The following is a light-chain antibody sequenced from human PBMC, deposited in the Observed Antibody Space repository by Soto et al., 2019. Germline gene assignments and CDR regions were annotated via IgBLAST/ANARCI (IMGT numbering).Light chain of an antibody. CDR1: QNISTK. CDR3: QQYGDSPWT. J-gene: IGKJ1*01. Sequence: VLTQSPDSLSLSPGERATLSCRARQNISTKLAWYQQKPGQAPRLLFSGAFNRATDTPDRFSGSGSGTDFTLIISGVEAEDFAMYYCQQYGDSPWTFGQGTKVDIK. CDR2: GAF. V-gene: IGKV3-20*01.